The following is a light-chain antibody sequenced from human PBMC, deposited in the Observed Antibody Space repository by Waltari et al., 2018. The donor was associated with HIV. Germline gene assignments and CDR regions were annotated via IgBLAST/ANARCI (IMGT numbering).Light chain of an antibody. CDR2: KNT. V-gene: IGLV3-25*03. CDR3: LSADRSGTYV. Sequence: SSELTQPPSVSVSPGQTARITCSGDASPKPYTHWFQQKPGQAPVVVIHKNTERPSGIPARFSASRAGTTVTLTITGVQTDDEADYYCLSADRSGTYVFGPGTTVTVL. CDR1: ASPKPY. J-gene: IGLJ1*01.